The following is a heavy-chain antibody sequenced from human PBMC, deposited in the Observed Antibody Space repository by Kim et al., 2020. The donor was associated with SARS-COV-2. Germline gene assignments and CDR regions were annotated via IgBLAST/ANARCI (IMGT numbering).Heavy chain of an antibody. CDR3: ARGARPPRDILRYFDWPPRRGDWFDP. CDR1: GYTFTSYD. CDR2: MNPNSGNT. V-gene: IGHV1-8*01. J-gene: IGHJ5*02. Sequence: ASVKVSCKASGYTFTSYDINWVRQATGQGLEWMGWMNPNSGNTGYAQKFQGRVTMTRNTSISTAYMELSSLSSEDTAVYYCARGARPPRDILRYFDWPPRRGDWFDPWGQGTLVTVSS. D-gene: IGHD3-9*01.